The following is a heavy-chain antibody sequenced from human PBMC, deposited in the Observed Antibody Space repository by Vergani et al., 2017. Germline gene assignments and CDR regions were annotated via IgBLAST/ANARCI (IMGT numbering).Heavy chain of an antibody. J-gene: IGHJ4*02. Sequence: VQLVESGGGVVQPGGSLRLSCAASGFTFDDYAMHWVRQAPGKGLEWVSLISGDGGSTYYADSVKGRFTISRDNSKNSLYLQMNSLRTEDTALYYCAKEGNYCSSTSCPFDYWGQGTLVTVSS. CDR2: ISGDGGST. V-gene: IGHV3-43*02. CDR3: AKEGNYCSSTSCPFDY. CDR1: GFTFDDYA. D-gene: IGHD2-2*01.